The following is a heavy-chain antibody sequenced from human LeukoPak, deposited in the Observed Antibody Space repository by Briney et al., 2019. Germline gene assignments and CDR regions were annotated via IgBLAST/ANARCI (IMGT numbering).Heavy chain of an antibody. Sequence: PSETLSLTCAVSGGSISSGGYSWSWIRQPPGRGLEWIGYIYHSGSTYYNPSLKSRVTISVDRSKNQFSLKLSSVTAADTAVYYCARARGRYFDYWGQGTLVTVSS. V-gene: IGHV4-30-2*01. CDR3: ARARGRYFDY. CDR1: GGSISSGGYS. J-gene: IGHJ4*02. CDR2: IYHSGST. D-gene: IGHD3-10*01.